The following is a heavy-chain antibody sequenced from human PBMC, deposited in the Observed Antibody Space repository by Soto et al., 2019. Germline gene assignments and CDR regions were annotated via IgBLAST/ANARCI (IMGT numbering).Heavy chain of an antibody. V-gene: IGHV3-30-3*01. Sequence: PGGSLRLSCAASGFTFSSYAMNWVRQAPGKGLEWVAPISYDGSNKYYADSVKGRFTISRDSSKNTLYLQMNSLRAADTAVYYCGRCSSTSCHLGSDYWGQGTLVTVSS. CDR3: GRCSSTSCHLGSDY. CDR1: GFTFSSYA. J-gene: IGHJ4*02. CDR2: ISYDGSNK. D-gene: IGHD2-2*01.